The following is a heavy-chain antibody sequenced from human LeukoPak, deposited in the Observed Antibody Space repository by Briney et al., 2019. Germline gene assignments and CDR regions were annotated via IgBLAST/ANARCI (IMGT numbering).Heavy chain of an antibody. CDR1: GFTFSTYW. J-gene: IGHJ4*02. CDR3: TRGVPTGTDYFDY. V-gene: IGHV3-7*01. Sequence: GGSLRLSCAASGFTFSTYWMTWVRHVPGTGLEWVANIKQDGSQKYYVDSVRGRFTISRDNAKNSLYLQMNSLRAEDTAVYYCTRGVPTGTDYFDYWGQGTLVTVSS. CDR2: IKQDGSQK. D-gene: IGHD1-1*01.